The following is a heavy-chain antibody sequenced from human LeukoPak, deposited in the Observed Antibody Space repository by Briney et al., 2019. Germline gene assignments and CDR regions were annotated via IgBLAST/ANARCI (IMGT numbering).Heavy chain of an antibody. CDR2: INWHGSSK. Sequence: GGSLRLSCAASGFGFDGHGMSWVRQAPGKGLEWVSGINWHGSSKGYADSVKGRFTISRDNAKNSLYLQMNSLRAEDTALYYCARAAGGYYDSTWTSAEFDYWGRGTLVAVSS. CDR1: GFGFDGHG. V-gene: IGHV3-20*04. CDR3: ARAAGGYYDSTWTSAEFDY. D-gene: IGHD3-9*01. J-gene: IGHJ4*02.